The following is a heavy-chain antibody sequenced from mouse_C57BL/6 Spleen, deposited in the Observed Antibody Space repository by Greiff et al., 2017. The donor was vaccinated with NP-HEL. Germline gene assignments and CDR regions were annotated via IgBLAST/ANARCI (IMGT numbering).Heavy chain of an antibody. V-gene: IGHV2-5*01. J-gene: IGHJ4*01. CDR1: GFSLTSYG. D-gene: IGHD2-1*01. CDR2: IWRGGST. Sequence: QVQLKQSGPGLVQPSQSLSITCTVSGFSLTSYGVHWVRQSPGKGLEWLGVIWRGGSTDYNAAFMSRLSITKDNSKSQVFFKMNSLQADDTAIYYCAKNNGNYGVNYAMDYWGQGTSVTVSS. CDR3: AKNNGNYGVNYAMDY.